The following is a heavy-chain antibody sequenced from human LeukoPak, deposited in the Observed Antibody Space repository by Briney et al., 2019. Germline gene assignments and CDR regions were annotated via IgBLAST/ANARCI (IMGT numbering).Heavy chain of an antibody. V-gene: IGHV3-30*18. D-gene: IGHD2-2*01. Sequence: PGGSLRLSCAASGFTFSSYGMHWVRQAPGKGLEWVAVISYDGSNKYYADSVKGRFTISRDNSKNTLYLQMNSLRAEDTAVYYCAKGGNDVVVPAANFDYWGQGTLITVSS. CDR1: GFTFSSYG. J-gene: IGHJ4*02. CDR2: ISYDGSNK. CDR3: AKGGNDVVVPAANFDY.